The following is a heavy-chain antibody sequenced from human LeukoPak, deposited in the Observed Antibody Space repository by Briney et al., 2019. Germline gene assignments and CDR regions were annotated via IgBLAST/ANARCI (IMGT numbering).Heavy chain of an antibody. CDR1: GGSFSGYY. V-gene: IGHV4-34*01. Sequence: SETLSLTCAVYGGSFSGYYWSWIRQPPGKGLESIGEINHSGSTNYNPSLESRVTISVDTSKKQFSLTLNSVTAADTAVYDGARELVDSAERGFDPWGQGTLVTVSS. CDR2: INHSGST. CDR3: ARELVDSAERGFDP. J-gene: IGHJ5*02. D-gene: IGHD5-12*01.